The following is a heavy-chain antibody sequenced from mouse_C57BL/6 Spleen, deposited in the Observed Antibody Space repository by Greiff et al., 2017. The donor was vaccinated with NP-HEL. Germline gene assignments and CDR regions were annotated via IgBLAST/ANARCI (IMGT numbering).Heavy chain of an antibody. D-gene: IGHD2-1*01. Sequence: EVQLQQSGPELVKPGASVKIPCKASGYTFTDYNMDWVKQSHGKSLEWIGDINPNNGGTIYNQKFKGKATLTVDKSSSTAYMELRSLTSEDTAVYYCARYHYGNSYFDYWGQGTTLTVSS. V-gene: IGHV1-18*01. CDR2: INPNNGGT. CDR3: ARYHYGNSYFDY. J-gene: IGHJ2*01. CDR1: GYTFTDYN.